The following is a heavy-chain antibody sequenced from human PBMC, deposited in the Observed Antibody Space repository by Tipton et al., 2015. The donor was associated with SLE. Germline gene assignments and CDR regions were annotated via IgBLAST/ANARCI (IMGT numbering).Heavy chain of an antibody. CDR2: VFRGGST. CDR3: ARGCSSSTCEPFYFFGMDV. J-gene: IGHJ6*02. CDR1: GGSINSYNW. Sequence: GLVKLSGTVSLTCAVSGGSINSYNWWTWVRQPPGKGLEWIGEVFRGGSTNYSPSLESRVTITVDMSKNQFSLRLISVTAADTAVYYCARGCSSSTCEPFYFFGMDVWGQGTTVTVSS. D-gene: IGHD2-2*01. V-gene: IGHV4-4*02.